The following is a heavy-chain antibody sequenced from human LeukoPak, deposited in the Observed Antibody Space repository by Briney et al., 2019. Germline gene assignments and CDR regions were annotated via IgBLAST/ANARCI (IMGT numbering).Heavy chain of an antibody. D-gene: IGHD6-13*01. CDR1: GFTFDSYA. J-gene: IGHJ4*02. Sequence: PGGSLRLSCAASGFTFDSYAMTWVRQAPGKGLEWVSGISGSGGTTYYADSVKGRFTISRDNSKNTLYLQMNSLRAEDTAVYYCARLSSSWSVFFDYWGQGTLVTVSS. CDR3: ARLSSSWSVFFDY. CDR2: ISGSGGTT. V-gene: IGHV3-23*01.